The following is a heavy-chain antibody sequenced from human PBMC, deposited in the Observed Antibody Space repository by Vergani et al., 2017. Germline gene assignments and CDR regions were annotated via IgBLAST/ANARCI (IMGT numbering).Heavy chain of an antibody. Sequence: QLQLQESGPGLVKPSETLSLTCTVSGGSISSSGYSWSWIRQPPRKGLEWIGYIYHSGSTYYNPSLKSRVTISVDRSKNQFSLKLSSVTAADTAVYYCARGGLTRYCSSTSCPRNWFDPWGQGTLVTVS. CDR1: GGSISSSGYS. V-gene: IGHV4-30-2*01. J-gene: IGHJ5*02. D-gene: IGHD2-2*01. CDR2: IYHSGST. CDR3: ARGGLTRYCSSTSCPRNWFDP.